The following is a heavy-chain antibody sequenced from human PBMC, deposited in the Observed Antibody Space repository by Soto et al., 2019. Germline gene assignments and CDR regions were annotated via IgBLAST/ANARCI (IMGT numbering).Heavy chain of an antibody. CDR3: AIGGYIDVVVPGRWFDP. CDR1: GGSFSNIA. V-gene: IGHV1-69*13. J-gene: IGHJ5*02. CDR2: ILPMFGTV. D-gene: IGHD2-21*01. Sequence: GASVKVSCKASGGSFSNIALNWVRQAPGQGLEWMGGILPMFGTVKYAQKFQARVTITADVSTGAAYMELRSLISEDTAVYYCAIGGYIDVVVPGRWFDPWGQGTLGTVS.